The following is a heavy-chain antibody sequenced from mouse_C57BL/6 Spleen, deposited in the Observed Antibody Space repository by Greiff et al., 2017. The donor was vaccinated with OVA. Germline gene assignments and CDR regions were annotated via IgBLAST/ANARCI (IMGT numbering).Heavy chain of an antibody. Sequence: QVQLKQPGAELVRPGSSVKLSCKASGYTFTSYWMHWVKQRPIQGLEWIGNIDPSDSETHYNQKFKDKATLTVDKSSSTAYMQLSSLTSEDSAVYYCARSPYYGSSAGDYWGQGTTLTVSS. V-gene: IGHV1-52*01. D-gene: IGHD1-1*01. CDR2: IDPSDSET. CDR1: GYTFTSYW. J-gene: IGHJ2*01. CDR3: ARSPYYGSSAGDY.